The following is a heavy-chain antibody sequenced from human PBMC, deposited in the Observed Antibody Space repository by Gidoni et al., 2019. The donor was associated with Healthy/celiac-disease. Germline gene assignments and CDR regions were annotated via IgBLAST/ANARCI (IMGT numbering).Heavy chain of an antibody. CDR3: ARADPFDWLTRDY. D-gene: IGHD3-9*01. CDR2: INPNSGGT. V-gene: IGHV1-2*02. CDR1: GYTFTGYY. Sequence: QVQLVQSGAEVKKPGASVKVSCTAPGYTFTGYYMHWVRQAPGQGLEWMGWINPNSGGTNYAQKFQGRVTMTRDTSISTAYMELSRLRSDDTAVYYCARADPFDWLTRDYWGQGTLVTVSS. J-gene: IGHJ4*02.